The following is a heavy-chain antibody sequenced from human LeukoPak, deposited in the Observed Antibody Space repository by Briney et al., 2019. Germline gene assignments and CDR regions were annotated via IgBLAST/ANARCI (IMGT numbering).Heavy chain of an antibody. CDR3: ARVQAIFQNFDY. D-gene: IGHD3-3*01. V-gene: IGHV3-66*01. Sequence: GGSLRLSCAASGFTVSTNYMTRVRQAPGKGLEWVSVIYSSGNTYYADSVKGRFTISRDKSKNTLYLQMNSLRAEDTAVYHCARVQAIFQNFDYWGQGTLVTVSS. CDR2: IYSSGNT. CDR1: GFTVSTNY. J-gene: IGHJ4*02.